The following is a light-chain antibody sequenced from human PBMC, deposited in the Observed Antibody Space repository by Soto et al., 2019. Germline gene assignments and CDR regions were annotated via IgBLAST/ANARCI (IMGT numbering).Light chain of an antibody. V-gene: IGKV3-20*01. J-gene: IGKJ3*01. Sequence: EVVLTQSPGTLSLSPGERATLSCRAGQRVSSSYLAWYQQKPGQAPSLLIYGASSRATGIPDRFSGSGSGTDFTLTISRLEPEDVATYYCQKHNSAPLFFGPGTKVDI. CDR2: GAS. CDR3: QKHNSAPLF. CDR1: QRVSSSY.